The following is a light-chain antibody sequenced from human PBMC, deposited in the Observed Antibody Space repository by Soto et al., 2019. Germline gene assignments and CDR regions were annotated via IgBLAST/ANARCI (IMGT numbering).Light chain of an antibody. V-gene: IGLV1-40*01. J-gene: IGLJ2*01. Sequence: QSVLTQPPSVSGAPGQRVTISCTGSSSNIGAGYDVHWYQQLPGTAPKLLIYGNSNRPSGVPDRFSGSKSGTSASLAITGLQAEDEADYYCQSYDSRHVVFGGVTKLTVL. CDR1: SSNIGAGYD. CDR2: GNS. CDR3: QSYDSRHVV.